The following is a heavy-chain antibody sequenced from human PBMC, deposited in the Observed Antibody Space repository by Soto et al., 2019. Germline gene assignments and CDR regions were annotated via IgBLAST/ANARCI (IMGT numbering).Heavy chain of an antibody. CDR2: IDPSDSYT. D-gene: IGHD3-9*01. Sequence: GESLKISCKGSGYSFTSYWISWVRQMPGKGLEWMGRIDPSDSYTNYSPSFQGHVTISADKSISTAYLQWSSLKASDTAVYYCARVLRYFDWLTGRLDAFDIWGQGTMVTVSS. V-gene: IGHV5-10-1*01. CDR1: GYSFTSYW. CDR3: ARVLRYFDWLTGRLDAFDI. J-gene: IGHJ3*02.